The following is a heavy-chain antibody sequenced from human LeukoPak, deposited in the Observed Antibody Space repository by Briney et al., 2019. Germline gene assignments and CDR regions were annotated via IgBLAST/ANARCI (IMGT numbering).Heavy chain of an antibody. Sequence: GGSLRLSCAVSGFTFSNAWMSWVRQAPGKGLEWVGRIKSKTDGGTTDYAAPVRGRFTISRDDSKNTLYLQMNSLKTVDTAVYYCTTHLDIVVVPAATDYWGQGTLVTASS. CDR3: TTHLDIVVVPAATDY. V-gene: IGHV3-15*01. J-gene: IGHJ4*02. D-gene: IGHD2-2*01. CDR2: IKSKTDGGTT. CDR1: GFTFSNAW.